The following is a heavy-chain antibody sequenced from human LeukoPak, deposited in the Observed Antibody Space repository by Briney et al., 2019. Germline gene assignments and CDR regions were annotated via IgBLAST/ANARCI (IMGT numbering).Heavy chain of an antibody. Sequence: PGGSLRLSCAASGFTVSTNYMSWVRQAPGKGLEWVSVIYSDGRTYYVDSVKGRFTISRDNSKNTLYLQMNSLRAEDTAVYYCARDSGRFDVFDIWGQGTMGTVSS. D-gene: IGHD3-10*01. J-gene: IGHJ3*02. CDR2: IYSDGRT. V-gene: IGHV3-53*01. CDR3: ARDSGRFDVFDI. CDR1: GFTVSTNY.